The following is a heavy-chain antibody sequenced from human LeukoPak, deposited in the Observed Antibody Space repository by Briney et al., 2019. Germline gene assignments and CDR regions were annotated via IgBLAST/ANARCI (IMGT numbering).Heavy chain of an antibody. CDR3: ASGGGYYYYYYMDV. Sequence: ASVKVSCKASGGTFSSYAIIWVRQAPGQGLEWTGGIIPIFGTANYAQKFQGRVTITTDESTSTAYMELSSLRSEDTAVYYCASGGGYYYYYYMDVWGKGTTVTVSS. CDR1: GGTFSSYA. D-gene: IGHD2-21*01. V-gene: IGHV1-69*05. CDR2: IIPIFGTA. J-gene: IGHJ6*03.